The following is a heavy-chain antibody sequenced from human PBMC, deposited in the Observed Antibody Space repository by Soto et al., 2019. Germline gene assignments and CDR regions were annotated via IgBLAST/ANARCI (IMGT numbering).Heavy chain of an antibody. Sequence: GGSLRLSCSASGFTFKNYGMHWVRQAPGKGLEWVAIIKQDGRNKNYVDSVKGRFTISRDNAKNSLYLQMNSLRAEDTAVYYCAREHFAVVIIPVVRDYWGQGTLVTVSS. D-gene: IGHD3-3*01. J-gene: IGHJ4*02. CDR2: IKQDGRNK. CDR1: GFTFKNYG. V-gene: IGHV3-7*01. CDR3: AREHFAVVIIPVVRDY.